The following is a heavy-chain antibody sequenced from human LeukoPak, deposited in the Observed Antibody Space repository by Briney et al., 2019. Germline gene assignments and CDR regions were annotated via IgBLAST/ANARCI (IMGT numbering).Heavy chain of an antibody. CDR2: ISSSSRYI. J-gene: IGHJ2*01. D-gene: IGHD6-19*01. V-gene: IGHV3-21*06. CDR3: ARDGPVAVATLWFFDL. Sequence: KSGGSLRLSCAASGSTFSSYSMNWVRQAPGKGLEWVSSISSSSRYIYYADSVKGRFTISRDDAKNSLYLQMDSLRDEDTAVYYCARDGPVAVATLWFFDLWGRGTLVTVSS. CDR1: GSTFSSYS.